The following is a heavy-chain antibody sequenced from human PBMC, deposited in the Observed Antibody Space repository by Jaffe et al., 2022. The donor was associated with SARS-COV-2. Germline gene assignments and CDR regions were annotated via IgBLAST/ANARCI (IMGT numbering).Heavy chain of an antibody. J-gene: IGHJ4*02. V-gene: IGHV4-61*01. CDR1: GGSVSSGTYY. CDR3: ATDASGTYLDY. CDR2: SHNSGST. Sequence: QTQLQESGPRLVKPSETLSLTCTVSGGSVSSGTYYRSWIRQPPGKGLEWIGYSHNSGSTYYNPSLGSRVTISVDTSRNEFSLILTSVTTADTAMYYCATDASGTYLDYWGQGILVTVSS. D-gene: IGHD1-26*01.